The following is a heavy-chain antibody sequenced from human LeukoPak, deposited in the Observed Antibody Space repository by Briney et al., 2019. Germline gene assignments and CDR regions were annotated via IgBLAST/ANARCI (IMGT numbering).Heavy chain of an antibody. CDR3: ARRSRIAAAGTFLSYFDY. CDR1: GGSISSSNW. D-gene: IGHD6-13*01. Sequence: SGTLSLTCAVSGGSISSSNWWSWVRQPPGKGLEWIGYIYYSGSTNYNPSLKSRVTISVDKSKNQFSLKLSSVTAADTAVYYCARRSRIAAAGTFLSYFDYWGQGTLVTVSS. CDR2: IYYSGST. V-gene: IGHV4-4*02. J-gene: IGHJ4*02.